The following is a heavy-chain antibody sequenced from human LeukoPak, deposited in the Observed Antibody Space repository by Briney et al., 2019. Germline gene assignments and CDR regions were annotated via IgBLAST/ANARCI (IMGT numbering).Heavy chain of an antibody. CDR2: ISSSSYI. CDR3: ARDQAAAGALPFDY. V-gene: IGHV3-21*01. Sequence: GGSLTLSCAASGFTFSSYSMNWVRQAPGKGLEWVSSISSSSYIYYADSVKGRFTISRDNAKNSLYLQMNSLRAEDTAVYYCARDQAAAGALPFDYWGQGTLVTVSS. CDR1: GFTFSSYS. D-gene: IGHD6-13*01. J-gene: IGHJ4*02.